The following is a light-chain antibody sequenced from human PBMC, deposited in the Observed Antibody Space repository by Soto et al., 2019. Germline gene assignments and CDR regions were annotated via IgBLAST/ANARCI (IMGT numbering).Light chain of an antibody. CDR1: QNIYTW. Sequence: DIQMTQSPATLSASVGDRVTITCRASQNIYTWLAWYQQKPGKAPKLLIYEASGLETGVPSRFSGSGSGTEFTLTISSLQPDDFATYYCQQYNSHLGITFGPGTKVDIK. CDR3: QQYNSHLGIT. J-gene: IGKJ3*01. CDR2: EAS. V-gene: IGKV1-5*03.